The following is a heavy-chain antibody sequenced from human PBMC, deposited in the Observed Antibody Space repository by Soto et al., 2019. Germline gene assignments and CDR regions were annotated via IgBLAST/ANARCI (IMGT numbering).Heavy chain of an antibody. D-gene: IGHD3-3*01. CDR3: ARGGHGFWSGETYYYDMAV. V-gene: IGHV1-8*01. Sequence: QVHLVQSGAEVKKPGASVKVSCTASGYDFNIYDINWVRQSTGQGLEWMGWMTPKRETPGYAPKFQGRFTMTRDTSRSAVYMELSSLGSADTAVYFGARGGHGFWSGETYYYDMAVWGQWTTVTVSS. J-gene: IGHJ6*02. CDR2: MTPKRETP. CDR1: GYDFNIYD.